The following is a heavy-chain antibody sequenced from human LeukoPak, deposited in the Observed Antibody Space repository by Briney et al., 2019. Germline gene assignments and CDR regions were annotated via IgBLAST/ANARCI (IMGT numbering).Heavy chain of an antibody. Sequence: SETLSLTCTVSGGSISSYYWSWIRQPAGKGLEWIGRIYTSGSTSGNTIYNPSLKGRVTMSVDTSKNQFSLKVSSMTAADTAVYYCARAAPGTGNFDYWGQGTLVTVSS. D-gene: IGHD6-13*01. CDR2: IYTSGSTSGNT. V-gene: IGHV4-4*07. J-gene: IGHJ4*02. CDR1: GGSISSYY. CDR3: ARAAPGTGNFDY.